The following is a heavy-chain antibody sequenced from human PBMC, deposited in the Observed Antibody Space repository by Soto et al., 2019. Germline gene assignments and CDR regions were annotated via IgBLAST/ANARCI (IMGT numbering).Heavy chain of an antibody. CDR2: INPSGSST. V-gene: IGHV1-46*01. CDR3: ARDVGDSGSHWFDP. D-gene: IGHD1-26*01. J-gene: IGHJ5*02. CDR1: GYIFSNYY. Sequence: QVQLVQSGAEVKKPGASVKVSCKASGYIFSNYYIHWYRQAPGQGLEWMGIINPSGSSTRYAQKFQGRVTLTSDTSSMTVYMELSRLRLADTAVYYCARDVGDSGSHWFDPWCQGSLVTVSS.